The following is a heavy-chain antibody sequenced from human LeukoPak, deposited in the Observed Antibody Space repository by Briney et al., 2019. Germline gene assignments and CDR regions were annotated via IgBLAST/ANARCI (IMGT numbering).Heavy chain of an antibody. Sequence: PGGSLRLSCAASGFTFSRYGMHWVRQAPGKGLEWVAVIWHEGSYKYYADSVKGRFTISRDSSKNTLYLQMNSLRAEDTAVYYCAKDGVGATSLDCWGQGTLVTVSS. CDR3: AKDGVGATSLDC. J-gene: IGHJ4*02. D-gene: IGHD1-26*01. CDR2: IWHEGSYK. CDR1: GFTFSRYG. V-gene: IGHV3-33*06.